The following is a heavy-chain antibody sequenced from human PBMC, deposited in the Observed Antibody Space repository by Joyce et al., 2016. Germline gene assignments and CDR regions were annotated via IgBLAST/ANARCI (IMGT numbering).Heavy chain of an antibody. CDR3: ARAEPDSIGWYDD. Sequence: VQLVESGGGLIQPGESLRLSCAVSGFTGSSNYMSWVRQAPGKGLEWVSVIYSGGVTYYADSGKGRFTISRDSSKNMMYFQMNSLRAEDMAVYYCARAEPDSIGWYDDWGQGTLVTVSS. CDR2: IYSGGVT. V-gene: IGHV3-53*01. D-gene: IGHD3-22*01. CDR1: GFTGSSNY. J-gene: IGHJ5*02.